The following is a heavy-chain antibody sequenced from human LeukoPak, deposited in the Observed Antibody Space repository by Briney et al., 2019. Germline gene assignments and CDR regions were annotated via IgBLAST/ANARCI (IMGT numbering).Heavy chain of an antibody. CDR3: TALGAASEY. J-gene: IGHJ4*02. V-gene: IGHV3-15*01. CDR2: IKSKSDGGTT. D-gene: IGHD2-15*01. Sequence: PGGSLRLSCVASGVTFSNAWMSWIRQAPGKGLQWVGHIKSKSDGGTTEYAAPVKCRFTISRDDSKNTLYLQMNSLKSEDAALYYCTALGAASEYWGQGALVTVSS. CDR1: GVTFSNAW.